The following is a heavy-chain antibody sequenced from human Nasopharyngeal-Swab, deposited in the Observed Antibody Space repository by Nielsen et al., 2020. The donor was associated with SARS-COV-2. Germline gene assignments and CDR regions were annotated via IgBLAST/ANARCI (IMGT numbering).Heavy chain of an antibody. D-gene: IGHD6-19*01. J-gene: IGHJ6*02. V-gene: IGHV3-21*01. CDR2: ISSSSSYI. CDR3: ARGLKYSSGWYSYYYYGMDV. CDR1: GFTFSSYS. Sequence: GESLKISCAASGFTFSSYSMNWVRQAPGKGLEWVSSISSSSSYIYYADSVKGRFTISRDNAKNSLYLQMNSLRAEGTAVYYCARGLKYSSGWYSYYYYGMDVWGQGTTVTVSS.